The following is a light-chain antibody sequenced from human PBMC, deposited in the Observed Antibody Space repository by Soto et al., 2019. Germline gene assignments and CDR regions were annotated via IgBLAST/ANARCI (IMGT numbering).Light chain of an antibody. CDR2: DVS. J-gene: IGLJ1*01. CDR1: SSDVGGYNY. CDR3: RSYTSSSTISTYV. Sequence: QSALTQPASVSGSPGQSSTISCTGTSSDVGGYNYVSWYQHHPGKAPKLMIYDVSNRPSGVSNRFSGSKSGNTASLIISGLQAEDEAEYYCRSYTSSSTISTYVFGTGNKVTVL. V-gene: IGLV2-14*01.